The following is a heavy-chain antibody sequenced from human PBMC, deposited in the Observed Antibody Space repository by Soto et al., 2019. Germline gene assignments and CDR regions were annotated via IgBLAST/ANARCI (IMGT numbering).Heavy chain of an antibody. Sequence: GGSLRLSCAASGFSFSDYAMSWVRQAPGKGLEWVSVIIGAGDDTFHADSVKGRLTISRDNSKNTLFLQMNSLRADDTALYYCVKGSATSRPYYFDHWGQGTLVTVSS. CDR2: IIGAGDDT. J-gene: IGHJ4*02. CDR1: GFSFSDYA. V-gene: IGHV3-23*01. CDR3: VKGSATSRPYYFDH.